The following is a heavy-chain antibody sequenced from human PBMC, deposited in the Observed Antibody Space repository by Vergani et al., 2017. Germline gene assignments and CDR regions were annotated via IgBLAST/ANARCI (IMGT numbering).Heavy chain of an antibody. CDR1: GFTFDDYA. CDR3: ARAFWSGYFDY. Sequence: EVQLVESGGGLVQPGRSLRLSCAASGFTFDDYAMHWVRQAPGKGLEWVSGISWNSGSIGYADSVKGRFTISRDNAKNSLYLQMNSLRAEDTALYYCARAFWSGYFDYWGQGTLVTVSS. D-gene: IGHD3-3*01. CDR2: ISWNSGSI. V-gene: IGHV3-9*01. J-gene: IGHJ4*02.